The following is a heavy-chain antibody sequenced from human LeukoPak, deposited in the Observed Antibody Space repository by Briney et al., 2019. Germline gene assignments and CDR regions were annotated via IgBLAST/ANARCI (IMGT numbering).Heavy chain of an antibody. CDR3: ARAQYCSGGSCYGDY. CDR1: GGSISSSTYY. CDR2: IYYSGST. D-gene: IGHD2-15*01. Sequence: PSETLSLTCTVSGGSISSSTYYWGWIRQPPGKGLEWIGTIYYSGSTYYNPSLKSRVTISVDTSKNLFSLGLTSVTAADTAVYYCARAQYCSGGSCYGDYWGQGTLVTVSS. V-gene: IGHV4-39*07. J-gene: IGHJ4*02.